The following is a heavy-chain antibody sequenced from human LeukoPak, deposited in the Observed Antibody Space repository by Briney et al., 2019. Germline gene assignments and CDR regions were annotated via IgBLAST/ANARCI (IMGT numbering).Heavy chain of an antibody. J-gene: IGHJ4*02. CDR1: GGSISSSSYY. CDR3: ARLLIYDFWSGYSSFDY. CDR2: IYYGGST. D-gene: IGHD3-3*01. V-gene: IGHV4-39*01. Sequence: SETLSLTCTVPGGSISSSSYYWGWIRQPPGKGLEWIGSIYYGGSTYYNPSLKSRVTISVDTSKNQFSLKLSSVTAADTAVYYCARLLIYDFWSGYSSFDYWGQGTLVTVSS.